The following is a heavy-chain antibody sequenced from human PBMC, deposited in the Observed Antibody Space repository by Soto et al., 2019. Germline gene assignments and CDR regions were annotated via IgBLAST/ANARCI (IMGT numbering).Heavy chain of an antibody. D-gene: IGHD3-10*01. CDR3: ARGIDYYCPTRGNYFDY. CDR1: GGSFSGYY. J-gene: IGHJ4*02. V-gene: IGHV4-34*01. Sequence: PSETLSLTCAVYGGSFSGYYWSWIRQPPGKGLEWIGEINHSGSTNYNPSLKSRVTMSVDTSKNQFSLKLSSVTAADTAVYYCARGIDYYCPTRGNYFDYWGQGTLVIVSS. CDR2: INHSGST.